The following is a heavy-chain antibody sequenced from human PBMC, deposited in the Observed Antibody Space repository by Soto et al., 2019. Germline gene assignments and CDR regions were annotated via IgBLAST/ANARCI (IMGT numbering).Heavy chain of an antibody. D-gene: IGHD6-13*01. Sequence: QVQLQQWGAGLLKPSETLSLTCAVYGGSFSGYYWSWIRQPPGKGLEWIGEINHSGSTNYNPSLKTRVTISVDTSKNQFSLKLSSVTAADTAVYFCASVPVLTRALFSSSWRFDYWGQGTLVTVSS. V-gene: IGHV4-34*01. CDR2: INHSGST. J-gene: IGHJ4*02. CDR3: ASVPVLTRALFSSSWRFDY. CDR1: GGSFSGYY.